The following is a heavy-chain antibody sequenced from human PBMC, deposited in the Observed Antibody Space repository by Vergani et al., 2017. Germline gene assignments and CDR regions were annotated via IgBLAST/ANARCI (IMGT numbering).Heavy chain of an antibody. V-gene: IGHV5-51*01. CDR1: EYSFGNYW. CDR2: IYPADSDT. J-gene: IGHJ4*02. D-gene: IGHD1-1*01. Sequence: EVELVQSGPEMRKPGASLKISCKGSEYSFGNYWIGWVRQMPGKGLEWMGIIYPADSDTRYSPSFQGQVTISADKSISTAFLQWDSLKASDTALDYCARHTTYTDSWGQGTLVTVSS. CDR3: ARHTTYTDS.